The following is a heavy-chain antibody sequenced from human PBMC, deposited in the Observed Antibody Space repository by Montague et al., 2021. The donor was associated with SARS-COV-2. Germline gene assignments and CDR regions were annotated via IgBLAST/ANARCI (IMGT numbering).Heavy chain of an antibody. CDR3: ARDPHDFWSGYYKGNDAFDI. CDR1: GFTFSSYG. J-gene: IGHJ3*02. D-gene: IGHD3-3*01. CDR2: LWYDGSNK. V-gene: IGHV3-33*01. Sequence: SLRLSGAASGFTFSSYGMHWVRQAPGKGLEWVAVLWYDGSNKYYSDSLXVLFTISRDNSKNTLYLQMNSLRAEDTAVYYCARDPHDFWSGYYKGNDAFDIWGQGTMVTVSS.